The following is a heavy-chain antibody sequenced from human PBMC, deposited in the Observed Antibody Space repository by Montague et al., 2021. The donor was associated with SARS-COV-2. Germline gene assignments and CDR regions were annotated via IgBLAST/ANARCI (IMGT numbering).Heavy chain of an antibody. V-gene: IGHV3-48*04. CDR2: ISSSCSTI. D-gene: IGHD3-3*01. CDR1: GFTFSTYT. CDR3: ASILRLPRWFDL. J-gene: IGHJ2*01. Sequence: SLRLSCAASGFTFSTYTMNWVRQTPGQGLEWVSYISSSCSTIYYADSVKGRFTISRDNAKNSLYLQMNSLRAEDTAVYYCASILRLPRWFDLWGRGTLVTVSS.